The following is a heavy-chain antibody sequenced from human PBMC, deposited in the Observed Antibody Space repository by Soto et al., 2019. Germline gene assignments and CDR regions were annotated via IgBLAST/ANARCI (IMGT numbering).Heavy chain of an antibody. Sequence: PGESLKISCKGSGYSFTSYWISWVRQMPGKGLEWMGRIDPSDSYTNYSPSFQGHVTISADKSISTAHLQWSSLKASDTAMYYCARRLSHSSSLDGMDVWGQGTTVTVSS. CDR1: GYSFTSYW. CDR2: IDPSDSYT. V-gene: IGHV5-10-1*01. D-gene: IGHD6-6*01. J-gene: IGHJ6*02. CDR3: ARRLSHSSSLDGMDV.